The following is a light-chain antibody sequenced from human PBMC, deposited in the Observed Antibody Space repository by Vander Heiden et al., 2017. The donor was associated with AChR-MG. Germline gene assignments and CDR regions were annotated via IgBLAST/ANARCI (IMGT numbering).Light chain of an antibody. CDR3: QQRASWPLYT. J-gene: IGKJ2*01. V-gene: IGKV3-11*01. CDR1: QSVRRY. CDR2: DAS. Sequence: EIALSQSPPTLSLSPGERATLSCRASQSVRRYLAWDQQKPGQAPRLLIYDASTRATGIAARFSGSGSGTDFTLTIISLEPEDFAVDYCQQRASWPLYTFGQGTKLEIK.